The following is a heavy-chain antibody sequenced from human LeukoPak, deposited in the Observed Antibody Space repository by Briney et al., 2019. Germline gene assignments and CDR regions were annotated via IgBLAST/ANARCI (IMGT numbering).Heavy chain of an antibody. CDR1: GFTFSSYG. CDR3: AREIAAAGENLDY. Sequence: PGGSLRLSCAASGFTFSSYGMHWVRQAPGKGLEWVAVISYDGSNKYYADSVKGRFTISRDNSKNTLYLQMNSLRAEDTAVYYCAREIAAAGENLDYWGQGTLVTVSS. CDR2: ISYDGSNK. J-gene: IGHJ4*02. D-gene: IGHD6-13*01. V-gene: IGHV3-30*03.